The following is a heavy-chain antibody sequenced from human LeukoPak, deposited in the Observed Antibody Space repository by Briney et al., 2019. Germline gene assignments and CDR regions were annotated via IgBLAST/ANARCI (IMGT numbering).Heavy chain of an antibody. CDR3: TTDTYYYDSSAKGPIDY. V-gene: IGHV3-15*01. Sequence: GGSLRLSCAASGFTFSNAWMSWVRQAPGKGLEWVGRIKSKTDGGTTDYAAPVKGRFTISRGDSKNTLYLQMNSLKTEDTAVYYCTTDTYYYDSSAKGPIDYWGQGTLVTVSS. CDR1: GFTFSNAW. D-gene: IGHD3-22*01. J-gene: IGHJ4*02. CDR2: IKSKTDGGTT.